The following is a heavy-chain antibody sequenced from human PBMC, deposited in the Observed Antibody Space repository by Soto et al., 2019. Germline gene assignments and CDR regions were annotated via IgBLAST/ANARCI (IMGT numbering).Heavy chain of an antibody. CDR2: ISAYNGNT. V-gene: IGHV1-18*01. Sequence: QVPLVQSGAEVKKPGASVKVSCKASGYTFTSYGISWVRQAPGQGLEWMGWISAYNGNTNYAQKLQGRVTMTTDTSTSTAYMELRSLRSDDTAVYYCARDDSSWYGENNWFDPWGQGNLVTVSS. CDR3: ARDDSSWYGENNWFDP. CDR1: GYTFTSYG. J-gene: IGHJ5*02. D-gene: IGHD6-13*01.